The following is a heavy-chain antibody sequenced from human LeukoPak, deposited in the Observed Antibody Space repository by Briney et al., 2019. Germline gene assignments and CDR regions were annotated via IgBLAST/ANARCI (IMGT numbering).Heavy chain of an antibody. J-gene: IGHJ4*02. CDR2: FDPEDGET. CDR1: GYTLTELS. V-gene: IGHV1-24*01. D-gene: IGHD3-10*01. Sequence: ASVKVSCKVSGYTLTELSMHWVRQAPGKGLEWMGGFDPEDGETTYAQEFQGRVTMTEDTSTDTAYMELSSLRSEDTAVYYCGTGGAMVRGVIVREYYLDYWGQGTLVTVSS. CDR3: GTGGAMVRGVIVREYYLDY.